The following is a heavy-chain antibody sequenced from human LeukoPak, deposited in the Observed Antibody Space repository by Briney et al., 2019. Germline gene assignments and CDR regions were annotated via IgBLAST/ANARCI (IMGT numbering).Heavy chain of an antibody. CDR3: ARGSWFGELLYDYFDY. CDR1: GFTFSSYG. CDR2: IWYDGSNK. D-gene: IGHD3-10*01. V-gene: IGHV3-33*01. Sequence: GRSLRLSCAASGFTFSSYGMHWVRQAPGKGLEWVAVIWYDGSNKYYADSVKGRFTISRDNSKNTLYLQMNSLRAEDTAVYYCARGSWFGELLYDYFDYWGQGTVVTVSS. J-gene: IGHJ4*02.